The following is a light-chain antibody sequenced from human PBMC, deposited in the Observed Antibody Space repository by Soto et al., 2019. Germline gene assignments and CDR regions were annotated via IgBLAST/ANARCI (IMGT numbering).Light chain of an antibody. CDR1: QSISSW. Sequence: DIHMTRSPSTLSASVLDIVTTAFRASQSISSWLAWYQQKPGKAPNLLIYDASSLQNGVPSRFSGSGSGTEFTLTISSLQPHDFATYYCQQYNFYPYTFGQGTKVDI. CDR2: DAS. V-gene: IGKV1-5*01. CDR3: QQYNFYPYT. J-gene: IGKJ2*01.